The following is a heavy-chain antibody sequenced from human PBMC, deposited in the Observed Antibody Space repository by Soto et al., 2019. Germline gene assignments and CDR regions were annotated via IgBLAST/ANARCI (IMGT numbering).Heavy chain of an antibody. Sequence: QLQLQESGPGLVKPSETLSLTCTVSGGSISSTSYYWGWIRQPPGKGLEWIASIYYNGFTYYNPSLKSRVTKSVDTSXNQFSXKLSXXTAAXXXXXXXAXXXXXXXXXXXXDPXGQGTLVTVSS. V-gene: IGHV4-39*01. CDR1: GGSISSTSYY. J-gene: IGHJ5*02. CDR2: IYYNGFT. CDR3: AXXXXXXXXXXXXDP.